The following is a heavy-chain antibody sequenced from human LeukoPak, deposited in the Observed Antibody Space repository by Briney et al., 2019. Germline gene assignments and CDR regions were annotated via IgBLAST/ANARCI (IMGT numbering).Heavy chain of an antibody. CDR1: GGXISSSTYY. CDR2: IYYTGST. CDR3: ARRAFGNWFDP. Sequence: SETLSLTCTVSGGXISSSTYYWGWIRQPPGKGLEWIGSIYYTGSTYYNPSLKSRVTISVDTSKNQFSLKLRSVTAADAAVYYCARRAFGNWFDPWGQGTLVTVSS. J-gene: IGHJ5*02. D-gene: IGHD3-16*01. V-gene: IGHV4-39*01.